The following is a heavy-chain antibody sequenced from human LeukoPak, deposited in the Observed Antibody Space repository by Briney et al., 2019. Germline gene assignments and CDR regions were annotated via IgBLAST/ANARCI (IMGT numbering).Heavy chain of an antibody. CDR2: ISSSSSYI. CDR3: ARGYYYDSSGYYFLDY. CDR1: EFTFSSYS. Sequence: GGSLRLSCAASEFTFSSYSMNWVRQAPGKGLEWVSSISSSSSYIYYADSVKGRFTISRDNAKNSLYLQMNSLRAEDTAVYYCARGYYYDSSGYYFLDYWGQGTLVTVSS. V-gene: IGHV3-21*01. D-gene: IGHD3-22*01. J-gene: IGHJ4*02.